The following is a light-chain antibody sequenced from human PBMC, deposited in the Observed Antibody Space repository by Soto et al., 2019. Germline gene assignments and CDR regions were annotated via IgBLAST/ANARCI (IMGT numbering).Light chain of an antibody. V-gene: IGLV4-69*01. CDR1: SGHSSYA. Sequence: QSVLTQSPSASASLGASVKLTCTLSSGHSSYAIAWHQQQPEKGPRFLMKLNSDGSHTKGDGIPDRFSGSSSGAERYLTISRLQSEDEADYYCQTWGNGIHGVFGGGTKLTVL. J-gene: IGLJ2*01. CDR3: QTWGNGIHGV. CDR2: LNSDGSH.